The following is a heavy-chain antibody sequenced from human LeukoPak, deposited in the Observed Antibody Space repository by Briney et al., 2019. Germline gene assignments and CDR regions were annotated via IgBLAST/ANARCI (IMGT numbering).Heavy chain of an antibody. CDR1: GCTFSSDA. CDR2: RSGSGGRT. CDR3: AKARAVAGTNFDY. J-gene: IGHJ4*02. Sequence: GGSLRLSCAASGCTFSSDAMSWVRQAPGKGLEWVSARSGSGGRTYYADPLKGRFTIPRDNSKNTLYLQMNSLRAEDTAVYYCAKARAVAGTNFDYWGQGPLVTVSS. V-gene: IGHV3-23*01. D-gene: IGHD6-19*01.